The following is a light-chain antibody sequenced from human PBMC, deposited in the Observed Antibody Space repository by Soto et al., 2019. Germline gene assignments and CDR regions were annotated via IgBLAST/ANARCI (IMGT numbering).Light chain of an antibody. CDR2: DAS. CDR3: HQRSNWPPLT. V-gene: IGKV3-11*01. CDR1: QSVGGY. J-gene: IGKJ4*01. Sequence: EIVLTQSPATPSLSPGERATLSGRDSQSVGGYLDWYQQKPGQAPRLLIYDASNRASGIPARFSGSGSGTDFTLTISSLEPEDLAVYYCHQRSNWPPLTFGGGTKVEIK.